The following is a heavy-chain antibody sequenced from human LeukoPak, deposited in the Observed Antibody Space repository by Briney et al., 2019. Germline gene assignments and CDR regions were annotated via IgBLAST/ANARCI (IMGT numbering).Heavy chain of an antibody. J-gene: IGHJ4*02. V-gene: IGHV4-39*01. Sequence: GSLRLSCAASGFTFSDYYMSWIRQAPGKGLEWIGSVYYTGTTFYNPSLKSRVTISVDTSKNEFSLKLSSVAAPDTAVYYCARRDIVATIDYWGQGTLVTVSS. CDR2: VYYTGTT. D-gene: IGHD5-12*01. CDR1: GFTFSDYY. CDR3: ARRDIVATIDY.